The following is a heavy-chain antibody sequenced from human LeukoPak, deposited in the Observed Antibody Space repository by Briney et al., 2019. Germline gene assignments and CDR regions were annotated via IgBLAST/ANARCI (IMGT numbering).Heavy chain of an antibody. CDR3: ARGLLTARARDAFDI. Sequence: ASVKVSCKASGYTFTGHYMYWVRQAPGQGLEWMGWVSAYNGNSNYAQKLQGRVTMTTDTSANTAYMELGSLRSDDTAVYYCARGLLTARARDAFDIWGQGTMVTVSS. D-gene: IGHD7-27*01. V-gene: IGHV1-18*04. CDR1: GYTFTGHY. CDR2: VSAYNGNS. J-gene: IGHJ3*02.